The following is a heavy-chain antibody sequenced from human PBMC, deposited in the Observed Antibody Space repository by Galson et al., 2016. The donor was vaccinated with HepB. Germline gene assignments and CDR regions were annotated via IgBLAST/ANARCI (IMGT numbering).Heavy chain of an antibody. CDR1: GDSVSSNSAA. J-gene: IGHJ2*01. CDR3: ARDFHDCGGHSVRYFDL. CDR2: TYYRSKWYK. D-gene: IGHD4-23*01. Sequence: CAISGDSVSSNSAAWNWIRQSPSRGLEWLGRTYYRSKWYKDYAVSVRGRITINPDTSKNQLSLQLGSVTPEDTAVYYCARDFHDCGGHSVRYFDLWGRGTLVAVSS. V-gene: IGHV6-1*01.